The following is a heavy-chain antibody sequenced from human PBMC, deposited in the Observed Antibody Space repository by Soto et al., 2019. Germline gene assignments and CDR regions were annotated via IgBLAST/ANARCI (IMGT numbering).Heavy chain of an antibody. J-gene: IGHJ6*02. CDR2: IKYDESEK. CDR1: GFTFRTYW. V-gene: IGHV3-7*05. CDR3: ARVRTEIYYGMDV. Sequence: EVQLVESGGGLVQPGGALRLSCVASGFTFRTYWMAWVRQAPEKGLEWVANIKYDESEKYYVDSVKGRFTVSRDNARNSLFVQMNSLRAEHTAVYYCARVRTEIYYGMDVWGQGTTVTVSS.